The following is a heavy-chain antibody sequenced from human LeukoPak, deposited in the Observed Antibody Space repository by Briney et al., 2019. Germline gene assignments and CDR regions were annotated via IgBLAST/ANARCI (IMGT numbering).Heavy chain of an antibody. D-gene: IGHD2-8*01. V-gene: IGHV3-23*01. CDR1: GFTFSSYA. Sequence: GGSLRLSCAASGFTFSSYAMSWVRQAPGKGLEWVSAITGSGGSTYYADSVKGRFTISRDNSKNTLYLQMNSLRAEDTAVYYCAKDLRDCTNGVCPGGYWGQGTLVTVSS. CDR3: AKDLRDCTNGVCPGGY. J-gene: IGHJ4*02. CDR2: ITGSGGST.